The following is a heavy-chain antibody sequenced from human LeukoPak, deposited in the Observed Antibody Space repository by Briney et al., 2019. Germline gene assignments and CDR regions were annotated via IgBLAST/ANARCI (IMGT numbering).Heavy chain of an antibody. J-gene: IGHJ6*02. V-gene: IGHV1-2*06. CDR3: ARVVIAVAGPEVYYYYYGMNV. CDR2: INPNSGGA. Sequence: ASVKVSCKASGYTFTGYYMHWVRQAPGQGLEWMGRINPNSGGANYAQKFQGRVTMTRDTSISTAYMELSRLRSEDTAVYYCARVVIAVAGPEVYYYYYGMNVWGQGTTVTVSS. D-gene: IGHD6-19*01. CDR1: GYTFTGYY.